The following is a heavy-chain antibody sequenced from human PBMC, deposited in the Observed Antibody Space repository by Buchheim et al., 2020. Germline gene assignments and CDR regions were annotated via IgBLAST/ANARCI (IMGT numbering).Heavy chain of an antibody. CDR3: ARGLRGKRNWFDP. J-gene: IGHJ5*02. CDR2: INHSGST. CDR1: GGSFSGYY. Sequence: QVQLQQWGAGLLKPSETLSLTCAVYGGSFSGYYWSWIRQPPGKGLEWIGEINHSGSTNYNPSLKSRVTIPVDTSKNPFSLKLSSGTAADTAVYYCARGLRGKRNWFDPWGQGTL. V-gene: IGHV4-34*01. D-gene: IGHD5-24*01.